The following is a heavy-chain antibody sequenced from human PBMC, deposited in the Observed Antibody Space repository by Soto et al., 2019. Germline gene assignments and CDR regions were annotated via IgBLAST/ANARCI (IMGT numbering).Heavy chain of an antibody. CDR2: ISSSSTYI. Sequence: EVQLVESGGGVVKPGGSLRLSCAVSGFTFSSYTMNWVRQAPGKGLEWVSCISSSSTYIYYADSVKGRFTISRDDPKNSLYLPMTSLRVEDTALYYCTRGGASIDVWGQGPTVTVSS. CDR1: GFTFSSYT. CDR3: TRGGASIDV. J-gene: IGHJ6*01. D-gene: IGHD2-21*01. V-gene: IGHV3-21*01.